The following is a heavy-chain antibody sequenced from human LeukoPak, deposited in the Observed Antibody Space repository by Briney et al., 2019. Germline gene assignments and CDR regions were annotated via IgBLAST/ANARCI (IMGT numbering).Heavy chain of an antibody. V-gene: IGHV4-59*01. Sequence: SETLSLTCIVSGDSLSLFYWSWIRQPPGKGLEWIGYIHYSGRTNYNPSLKSRVTMSLDTSRNHFSLKLRSVTAADTAVYYCARVSPDTATDYGWFDPWGRDPWSPSPQ. CDR3: ARVSPDTATDYGWFDP. D-gene: IGHD5-18*01. CDR1: GDSLSLFY. CDR2: IHYSGRT. J-gene: IGHJ5*02.